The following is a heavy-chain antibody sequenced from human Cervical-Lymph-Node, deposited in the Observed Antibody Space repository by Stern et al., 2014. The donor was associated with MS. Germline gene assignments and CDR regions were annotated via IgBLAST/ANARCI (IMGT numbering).Heavy chain of an antibody. V-gene: IGHV3-21*01. D-gene: IGHD3-10*01. CDR2: ISSSSSYI. CDR1: GFTFSSYS. Sequence: EVQLVASGGGLVKPGGSLRLSCAASGFTFSSYSMNWVRQAPGTGLEWVSSISSSSSYIYYADSVKGRFTISRDNAKKSLYLQMNSLRAEDTAVYYCARGEYYYGSEDFDYWGQGTLVTVSS. CDR3: ARGEYYYGSEDFDY. J-gene: IGHJ4*02.